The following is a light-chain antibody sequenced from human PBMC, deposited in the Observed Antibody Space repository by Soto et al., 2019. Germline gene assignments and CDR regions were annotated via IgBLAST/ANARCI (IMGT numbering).Light chain of an antibody. CDR1: QSISSY. J-gene: IGKJ5*01. Sequence: DIQMTQSPSSLSASVGDRVTITCRASQSISSYLNWYQQKPGKAPNLLIYAASSLQSGVPSRFSGSGSGTDFTLTIRSLQPEDFATYYCQQNYGTPITFGPGTRLEIK. CDR3: QQNYGTPIT. V-gene: IGKV1-39*01. CDR2: AAS.